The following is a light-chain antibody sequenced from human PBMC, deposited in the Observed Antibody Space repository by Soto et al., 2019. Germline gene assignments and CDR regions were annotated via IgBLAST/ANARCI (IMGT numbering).Light chain of an antibody. Sequence: QSVLTQPASVSGSSGQSITISCTGASSDVGGYNYVSWYQQHPGKAPKLMIYEVTNRPSGVSNRFSGSKSGNTASLTISGLQAEDESDYYCSSYTSSSTSVFGGGTKVTV. V-gene: IGLV2-14*01. CDR3: SSYTSSSTSV. CDR1: SSDVGGYNY. CDR2: EVT. J-gene: IGLJ3*02.